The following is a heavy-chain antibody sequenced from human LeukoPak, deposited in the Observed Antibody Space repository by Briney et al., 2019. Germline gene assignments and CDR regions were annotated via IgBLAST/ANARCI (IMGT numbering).Heavy chain of an antibody. J-gene: IGHJ6*03. CDR2: IYTSGST. Sequence: PSETLSLTCTVSGGSISGYYWSWIRQPAGKGLEWIGRIYTSGSTNYNPSLKSRVTMSVDTSKNQFSLKLSSVTAADTAVYYCARDRVVQGGIHLYYYYYMDVWGKGTTVTISS. V-gene: IGHV4-4*07. D-gene: IGHD3-10*01. CDR1: GGSISGYY. CDR3: ARDRVVQGGIHLYYYYYMDV.